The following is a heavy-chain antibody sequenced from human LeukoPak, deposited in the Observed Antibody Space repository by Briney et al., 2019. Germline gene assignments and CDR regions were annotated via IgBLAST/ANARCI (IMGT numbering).Heavy chain of an antibody. CDR3: AGDRATSYFDY. CDR2: IWYDGSNK. V-gene: IGHV3-33*08. Sequence: GGSLRPSCAASGFTFSSYGMHWVRQAPGKGLEWVAFIWYDGSNKYYTDSVKGRFTISRDNSKNTLYLQMNSLRAEDTAVYYCAGDRATSYFDYWGQGALVTISS. D-gene: IGHD1-26*01. CDR1: GFTFSSYG. J-gene: IGHJ4*02.